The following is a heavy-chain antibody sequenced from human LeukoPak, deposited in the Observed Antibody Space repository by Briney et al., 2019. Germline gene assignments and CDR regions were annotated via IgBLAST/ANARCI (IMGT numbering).Heavy chain of an antibody. Sequence: GESLRLSCAASGFWFSNYGINWVRQAPAKGLERVSVISGYGDDGFYADSVKGRFRISRDNSKNTVYLQMKSLGADDTAVYYCAKRDWPYYFDYWGQGTLVAVSS. J-gene: IGHJ4*02. CDR2: ISGYGDDG. D-gene: IGHD3/OR15-3a*01. V-gene: IGHV3-23*01. CDR1: GFWFSNYG. CDR3: AKRDWPYYFDY.